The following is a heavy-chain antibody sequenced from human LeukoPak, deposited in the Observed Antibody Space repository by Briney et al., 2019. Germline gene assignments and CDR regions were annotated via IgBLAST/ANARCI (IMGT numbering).Heavy chain of an antibody. CDR1: GFTFSSYA. CDR3: AKEGSPMVSTTMDV. J-gene: IGHJ6*02. V-gene: IGHV3-30*04. D-gene: IGHD5/OR15-5a*01. CDR2: ISYEGSAK. Sequence: GGSLRLSCAASGFTFSSYAMHWVRQAPGKGLEWVAVISYEGSAKYYADSGKGRFTISRDNSKNTLDLQMNSLRVEDTAVYYCAKEGSPMVSTTMDVWGQGTTVTVSS.